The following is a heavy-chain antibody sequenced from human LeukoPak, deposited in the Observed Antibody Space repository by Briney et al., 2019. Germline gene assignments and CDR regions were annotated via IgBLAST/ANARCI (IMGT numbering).Heavy chain of an antibody. V-gene: IGHV3-73*01. CDR2: IRSKANSYAT. CDR3: TSHQWLVRGSDY. D-gene: IGHD6-19*01. Sequence: GGSLRLSCAASGVTFCGSAMHWVRQASGKGLEWVGRIRSKANSYATAYAASVKGRFTISRDDSKNTAYLQMNSLKTEDTAVYYCTSHQWLVRGSDYWGQGTLVTVSS. J-gene: IGHJ4*02. CDR1: GVTFCGSA.